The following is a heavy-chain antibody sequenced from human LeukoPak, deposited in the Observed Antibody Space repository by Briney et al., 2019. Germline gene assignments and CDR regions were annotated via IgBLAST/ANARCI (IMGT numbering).Heavy chain of an antibody. CDR1: GFTFSDYY. Sequence: GGSLRLSCAASGFTFSDYYMSWIRQAPGKGLEWVSYISSSGSTIYYADSVKGRFTISRDNAKNSLYLQMNSLRAEDTAVYYCARPFYDSSGYYYLATGGNYYFDYWGQGTLVTVSS. D-gene: IGHD3-22*01. J-gene: IGHJ4*02. V-gene: IGHV3-11*04. CDR2: ISSSGSTI. CDR3: ARPFYDSSGYYYLATGGNYYFDY.